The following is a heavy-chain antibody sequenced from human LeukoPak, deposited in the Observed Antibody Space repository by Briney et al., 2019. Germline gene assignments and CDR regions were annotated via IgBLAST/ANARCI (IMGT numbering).Heavy chain of an antibody. V-gene: IGHV3-30-3*01. CDR3: VRDSGSSYGYYFLH. Sequence: GRSLRLSCAASGFTFSSYAMHWVRQAPGKGLEWVALISYDGSNEHYADSVKGRFSISRDNANNALYLQMNSLRAEDTAVYYCVRDSGSSYGYYFLHWGQGTLVTVSS. CDR1: GFTFSSYA. J-gene: IGHJ1*01. D-gene: IGHD1-26*01. CDR2: ISYDGSNE.